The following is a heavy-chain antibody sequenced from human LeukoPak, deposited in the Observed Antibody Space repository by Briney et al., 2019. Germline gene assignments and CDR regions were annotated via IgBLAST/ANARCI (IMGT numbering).Heavy chain of an antibody. D-gene: IGHD6-13*01. CDR1: GGSLSGYY. Sequence: SETLSLTCAVYGGSLSGYYWSWIRQPPGKGLEWIGEINHSGSTNYNPSLKSRVTISVDTSKNQFSLKLSSVTAADTAVYYCAGGGIAAADSDAFDIWGQGTMVTVSP. J-gene: IGHJ3*02. V-gene: IGHV4-34*01. CDR2: INHSGST. CDR3: AGGGIAAADSDAFDI.